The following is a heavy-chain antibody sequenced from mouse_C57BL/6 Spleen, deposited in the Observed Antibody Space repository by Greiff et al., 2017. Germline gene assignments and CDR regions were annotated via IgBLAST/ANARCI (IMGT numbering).Heavy chain of an antibody. CDR3: ARDGSIPYYFDY. Sequence: VQLQQPGAELVKPGASVKMSCKASGYTFTSYWITWVKQRPGQGLEWIGDIYPGSGSTNYNEKFKSKATLTVDTSSSTAYMQLSSLTSEDSAVYYCARDGSIPYYFDYWGKGTTLTVSS. CDR2: IYPGSGST. J-gene: IGHJ2*01. V-gene: IGHV1-55*01. D-gene: IGHD1-1*01. CDR1: GYTFTSYW.